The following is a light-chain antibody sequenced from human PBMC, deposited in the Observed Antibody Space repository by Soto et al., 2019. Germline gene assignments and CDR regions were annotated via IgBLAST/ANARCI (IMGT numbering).Light chain of an antibody. V-gene: IGKV1-5*01. CDR2: DAS. J-gene: IGKJ1*01. Sequence: DIQMTQSPSTLSASVGDRVTITCRASQGISGWLAWYQQKAGKAPRLLIFDASSLETVVPSRFSGTGSGTTFTLTIRSLQPEDFATYYCQQSYSFPRTFGQVTKVDI. CDR1: QGISGW. CDR3: QQSYSFPRT.